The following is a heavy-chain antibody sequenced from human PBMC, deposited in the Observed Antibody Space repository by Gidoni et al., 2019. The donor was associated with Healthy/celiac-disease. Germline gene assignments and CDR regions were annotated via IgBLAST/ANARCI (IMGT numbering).Heavy chain of an antibody. V-gene: IGHV3-23*01. CDR2: FSGRGGST. CDR3: AKSPYSSPGVGY. D-gene: IGHD6-13*01. CDR1: GFTFGSYA. J-gene: IGHJ4*02. Sequence: EVQLLESGGGLVQPGGSLRLPCAASGFTFGSYAMCWVRQAPGKGLEWVSAFSGRGGSTYYADAVKGRFTISRDNSKNTLYLQMNSLRAEDTAVYYCAKSPYSSPGVGYWGQGTLVTVSS.